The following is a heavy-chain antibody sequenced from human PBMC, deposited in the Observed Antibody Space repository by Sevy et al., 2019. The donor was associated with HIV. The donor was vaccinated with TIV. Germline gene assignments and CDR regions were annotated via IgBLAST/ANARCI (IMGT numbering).Heavy chain of an antibody. Sequence: GGSLRLSCAASGITLSNYGVNWVRQAPGKGLEWVSYISSRSGTIYYSDSVKGRFTISRDNAKNTLSLQMNSLRAEDTAVYYCARRGYPRPFDYWGQGTLVTVSS. CDR2: ISSRSGTI. D-gene: IGHD1-1*01. J-gene: IGHJ4*01. CDR3: ARRGYPRPFDY. CDR1: GITLSNYG. V-gene: IGHV3-48*01.